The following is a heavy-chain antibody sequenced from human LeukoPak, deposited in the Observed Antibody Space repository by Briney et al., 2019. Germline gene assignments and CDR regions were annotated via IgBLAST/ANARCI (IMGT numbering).Heavy chain of an antibody. Sequence: GGSLRLSCAASGFTFSSYAMSWVRQARGKGLEWVSAISGSGGSTYYADSVKGRFTISRDNSKNTLYLQMNSLRAEDTAVYYCASITMVRGQPSCGQGTLVTVSS. CDR1: GFTFSSYA. V-gene: IGHV3-23*01. D-gene: IGHD3-10*01. CDR3: ASITMVRGQPS. J-gene: IGHJ4*02. CDR2: ISGSGGST.